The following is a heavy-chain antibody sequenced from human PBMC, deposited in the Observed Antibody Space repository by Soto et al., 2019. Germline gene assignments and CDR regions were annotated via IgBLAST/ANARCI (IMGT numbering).Heavy chain of an antibody. Sequence: GASVKVSCKASGYTFTSYDINWVRQATGQGLEWMGWTNPNSGNTGYAQKFQGRVTMTRNTSISTAYMELSSLRSEDTAVYYCARGQVVVVAATIYYFDYWGQGTLVTVSS. CDR3: ARGQVVVVAATIYYFDY. V-gene: IGHV1-8*01. CDR1: GYTFTSYD. D-gene: IGHD2-15*01. J-gene: IGHJ4*02. CDR2: TNPNSGNT.